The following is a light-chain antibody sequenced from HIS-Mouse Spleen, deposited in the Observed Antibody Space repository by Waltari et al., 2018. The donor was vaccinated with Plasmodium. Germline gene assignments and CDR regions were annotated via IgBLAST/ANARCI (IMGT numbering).Light chain of an antibody. V-gene: IGLV2-8*01. CDR3: SSYAGSNNLV. CDR1: SRAVGGYNY. CDR2: EVT. J-gene: IGLJ2*01. Sequence: QSALTQPPSASGSPGQSVTISCTGPSRAVGGYNYVPWYQQHPGKAPKLMIYEVTKRPSGVPDRFSGSKSGNTASLTVSGLQAEDEADYYCSSYAGSNNLVFGGGTKLTVL.